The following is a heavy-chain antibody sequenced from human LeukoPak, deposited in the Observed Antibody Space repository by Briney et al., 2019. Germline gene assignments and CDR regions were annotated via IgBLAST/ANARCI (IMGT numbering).Heavy chain of an antibody. CDR3: AKSYGSGSPYYFDY. V-gene: IGHV3-23*01. CDR1: GFTFSSYA. D-gene: IGHD3-10*01. CDR2: ISGSGGST. Sequence: PGGSLRLSCAASGFTFSSYAMSWVRQAPGKGREWVSAISGSGGSTYYADSVKGRFTISRGNSKNTLYLQMNSLRAEDTAVYYCAKSYGSGSPYYFDYWGQGTLVTVSS. J-gene: IGHJ4*02.